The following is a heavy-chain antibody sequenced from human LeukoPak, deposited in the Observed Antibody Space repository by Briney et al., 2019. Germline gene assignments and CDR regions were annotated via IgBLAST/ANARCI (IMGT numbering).Heavy chain of an antibody. V-gene: IGHV4-34*01. Sequence: SETLSLTCTVSGGSISSYYWSWIRQPAGKGLEWIGEINHSGSPKYNPSLKSRVTISVDTSKNQFSLKVRSVTAADTAVYYCARGPVMWGSSSPLDYWGQGTLVTVSS. CDR1: GGSISSYY. D-gene: IGHD6-13*01. CDR3: ARGPVMWGSSSPLDY. CDR2: INHSGSP. J-gene: IGHJ4*02.